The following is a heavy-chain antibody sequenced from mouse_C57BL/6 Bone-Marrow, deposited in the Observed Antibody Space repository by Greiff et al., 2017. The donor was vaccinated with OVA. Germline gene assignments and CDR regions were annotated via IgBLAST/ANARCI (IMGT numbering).Heavy chain of an antibody. D-gene: IGHD4-1*02. J-gene: IGHJ2*01. V-gene: IGHV5-4*03. Sequence: EVMLVESGGGLVKPGGSLKLSCAASGFTFSSYAMSWVRQTPEKRLEWVATISDGGSYTYYPDNVKGRFPISRDKAKNNLYLQMSHLKSEDTAMYYCARVPANWESDYWGQGTTLTVSS. CDR1: GFTFSSYA. CDR2: ISDGGSYT. CDR3: ARVPANWESDY.